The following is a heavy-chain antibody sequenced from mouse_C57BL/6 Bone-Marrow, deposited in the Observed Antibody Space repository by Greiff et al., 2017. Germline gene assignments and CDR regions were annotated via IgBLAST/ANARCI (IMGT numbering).Heavy chain of an antibody. CDR1: GFSLTSYG. V-gene: IGHV2-5*01. D-gene: IGHD2-1*01. Sequence: VQLQQSGPGLVQPSQSLSITCTVSGFSLTSYGVHWVRQSPGKGLEWLGVIWRGGSTDYNAAFMSRLSITKDNSKSQVFFKMNSLQADDTAIYYCAKKGDGNYVGYAMDYWGQGTSVTVSS. J-gene: IGHJ4*01. CDR2: IWRGGST. CDR3: AKKGDGNYVGYAMDY.